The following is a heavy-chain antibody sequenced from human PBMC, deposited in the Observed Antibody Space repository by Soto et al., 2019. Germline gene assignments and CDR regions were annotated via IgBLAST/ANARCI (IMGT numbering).Heavy chain of an antibody. Sequence: PSETLSLTCTVSGGSVSSGSYYWSWIRQPPGKGLEWIGYIYYSGSTNYNPSLKSRVTISVDTSKNQFSLKLSSVTAADTAVYYCARDEWGPINYYYGMDVWGQGTTVTVSS. D-gene: IGHD7-27*01. CDR2: IYYSGST. CDR3: ARDEWGPINYYYGMDV. J-gene: IGHJ6*02. CDR1: GGSVSSGSYY. V-gene: IGHV4-61*01.